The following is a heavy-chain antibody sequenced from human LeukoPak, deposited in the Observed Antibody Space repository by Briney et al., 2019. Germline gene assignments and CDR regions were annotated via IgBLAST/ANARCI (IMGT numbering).Heavy chain of an antibody. D-gene: IGHD2-21*01. V-gene: IGHV1-46*01. CDR2: INPSGGDT. CDR3: ARENGGEDY. Sequence: GASVKLSCKASGYTFTRYYMHWVRQAPGQGLEWMVMINPSGGDTTYAQKLQGRVTMTRDTSTSTVYMELSSLRSEDTAVYYCARENGGEDYWGQGTLVTVSS. CDR1: GYTFTRYY. J-gene: IGHJ4*02.